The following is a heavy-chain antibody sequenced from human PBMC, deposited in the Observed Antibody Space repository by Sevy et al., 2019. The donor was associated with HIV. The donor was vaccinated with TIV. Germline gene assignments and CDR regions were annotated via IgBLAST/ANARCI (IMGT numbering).Heavy chain of an antibody. V-gene: IGHV3-23*01. Sequence: LSLTCAASGFTFSSYAMSWVRQAPGKGLEWVSSISGSGRFTYYADFVEGRFIISRDNSKNTLSVQMNSLRAEDTAVYYCAKGFCSGATCPRDYYYYGMDVWGQGTTVTVSS. CDR2: ISGSGRFT. D-gene: IGHD2-15*01. CDR1: GFTFSSYA. CDR3: AKGFCSGATCPRDYYYYGMDV. J-gene: IGHJ6*02.